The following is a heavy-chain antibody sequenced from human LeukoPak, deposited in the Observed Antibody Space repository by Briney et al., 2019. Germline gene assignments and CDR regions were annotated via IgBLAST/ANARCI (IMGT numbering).Heavy chain of an antibody. CDR1: GFTSTNFA. V-gene: IGHV1-58*01. CDR3: AADLSNPRMGASYLDS. J-gene: IGHJ4*02. CDR2: IIVGSGAT. Sequence: ASVKVSCKASGFTSTNFAVQWVRQARGQRLEWIGWIIVGSGATKCAQDFRERVTITRDLSTSTLYMELRSLTSEDTAVYYCAADLSNPRMGASYLDSWGQGTLVTVSS. D-gene: IGHD3-16*01.